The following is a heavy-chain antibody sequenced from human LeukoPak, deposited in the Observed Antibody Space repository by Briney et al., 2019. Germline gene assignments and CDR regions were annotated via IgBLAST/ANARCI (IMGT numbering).Heavy chain of an antibody. CDR1: GYTFTGYY. D-gene: IGHD1-7*01. V-gene: IGHV1-2*06. CDR3: ARGYWNYVNGYYFDY. J-gene: IGHJ4*02. CDR2: INPNSGCT. Sequence: ASVKVSCKASGYTFTGYYMHWVRQAPGQGLEWMGRINPNSGCTNYAQKFQGRVTMTRDTSISTAYMELSRLRSDDTAVYYCARGYWNYVNGYYFDYWGQGTLVTVSS.